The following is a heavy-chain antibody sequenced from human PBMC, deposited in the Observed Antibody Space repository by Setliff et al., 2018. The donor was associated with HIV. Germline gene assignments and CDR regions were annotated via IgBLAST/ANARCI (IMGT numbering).Heavy chain of an antibody. CDR3: ARDVMEYFGNYFDY. CDR2: IYTSGST. D-gene: IGHD3-3*01. CDR1: GGSISSGTYY. J-gene: IGHJ4*02. V-gene: IGHV4-61*02. Sequence: SETLSLTCTVSGGSISSGTYYWSWIRQPAGKGLEWIGRIYTSGSTNYNPSLKSRVTISVDTSNNHFSLKLTSVTAADTALYYCARDVMEYFGNYFDYWGQGALVTVSS.